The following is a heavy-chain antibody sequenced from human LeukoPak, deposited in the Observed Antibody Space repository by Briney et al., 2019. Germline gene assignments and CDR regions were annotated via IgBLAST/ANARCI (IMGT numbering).Heavy chain of an antibody. CDR2: ISSSGSTI. CDR3: ARDLRSSSWYSDFDY. J-gene: IGHJ4*02. CDR1: GFTFSDYY. D-gene: IGHD6-13*01. Sequence: PGGSLRLSCAASGFTFSDYYMSWFRQAPGKGLEWVSYISSSGSTIYYADSVKGRFTISRDNAKNSLYLQMNSLRAEDTAVYYCARDLRSSSWYSDFDYWGQGTLVTVSS. V-gene: IGHV3-11*04.